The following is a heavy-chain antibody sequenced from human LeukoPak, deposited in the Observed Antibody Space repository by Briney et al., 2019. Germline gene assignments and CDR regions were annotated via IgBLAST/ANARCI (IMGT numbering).Heavy chain of an antibody. CDR1: GGLISSYY. D-gene: IGHD2-15*01. J-gene: IGHJ3*02. CDR3: ARDSPRYCSGGSCYSYMSAFDI. CDR2: IYTSWST. V-gene: IGHV4-4*07. Sequence: PSETLSLTCTLWGGLISSYYWSWLRQPTGRGLEWIGRIYTSWSTDYNPSLKSRVTVSVDTSKNQFSLKLSSVTAADTDVYYCARDSPRYCSGGSCYSYMSAFDIWGQGTMVTVSS.